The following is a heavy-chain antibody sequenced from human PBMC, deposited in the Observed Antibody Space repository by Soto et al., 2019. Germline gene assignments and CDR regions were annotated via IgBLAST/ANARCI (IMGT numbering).Heavy chain of an antibody. CDR2: ISSNGGST. CDR3: VKDHRASRAQLWSKTQYYSYAMDV. V-gene: IGHV3-64D*08. D-gene: IGHD5-18*01. CDR1: GFTFSSYA. Sequence: GGSLRLSCSASGFTFSSYAMHWVRQAPGKGLEYVSAISSNGGSTYYADSEKGRFNISRDNSKNTPYLQMSSMRAEDTAVYYCVKDHRASRAQLWSKTQYYSYAMDVWGQGTTVTVSS. J-gene: IGHJ6*02.